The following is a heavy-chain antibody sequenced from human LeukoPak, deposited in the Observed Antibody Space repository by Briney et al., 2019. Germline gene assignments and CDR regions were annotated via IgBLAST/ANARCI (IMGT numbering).Heavy chain of an antibody. D-gene: IGHD2-21*02. V-gene: IGHV5-51*01. CDR1: GYRFTSYW. J-gene: IGHJ4*02. Sequence: KHGESLKISCKGSGYRFTSYWIGWVRQMPGKGLEWMGIIYPGDSDTRYSPSFQGQVTISADKSISTAYLQWSSLKASDSAMYYCARAVVVTAPFDYWGQGTLVTVSS. CDR3: ARAVVVTAPFDY. CDR2: IYPGDSDT.